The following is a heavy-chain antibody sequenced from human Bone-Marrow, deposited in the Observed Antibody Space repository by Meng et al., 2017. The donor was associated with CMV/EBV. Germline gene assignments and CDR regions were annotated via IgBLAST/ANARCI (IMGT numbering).Heavy chain of an antibody. V-gene: IGHV3-33*01. CDR3: ARDLGRYCSSGSCYPGLFGY. CDR1: SYG. Sequence: SYGMHLVRQAPGKGLGWVAVLWYDGSNEYYADSVRGRFTISRDNSKNTLYLQMNSLRAEDTAVYYCARDLGRYCSSGSCYPGLFGYWGQGTLVTVSS. CDR2: LWYDGSNE. J-gene: IGHJ4*02. D-gene: IGHD2-15*01.